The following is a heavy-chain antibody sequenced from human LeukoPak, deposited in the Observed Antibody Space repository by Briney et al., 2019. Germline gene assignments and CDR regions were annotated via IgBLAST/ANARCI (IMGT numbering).Heavy chain of an antibody. D-gene: IGHD3-16*02. CDR3: ARDPGFGGVIVDAFDI. Sequence: ASVKVSCKASGYTFTSYGISWVRQAPGQGLEWMGWISAYNGNTNYAQKLQGRVTMTTDTSTSTAYMELRSLRSDDTAVYYCARDPGFGGVIVDAFDIWGQGTMVTVSS. CDR2: ISAYNGNT. CDR1: GYTFTSYG. J-gene: IGHJ3*02. V-gene: IGHV1-18*01.